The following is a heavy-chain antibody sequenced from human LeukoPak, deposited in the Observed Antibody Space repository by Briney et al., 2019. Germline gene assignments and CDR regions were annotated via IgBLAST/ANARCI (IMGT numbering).Heavy chain of an antibody. J-gene: IGHJ4*02. V-gene: IGHV1-69*05. CDR2: IIPIFGTA. D-gene: IGHD5-18*01. CDR3: ARDGAYSYGYRKDY. CDR1: GGTFSSYA. Sequence: ASVKVSCKASGGTFSSYAISWVRQAPGQGLEWMGGIIPIFGTANYAQKLQGRVTMTTDTSTSTAYMELRSLRSDDTAVYYCARDGAYSYGYRKDYWGQGTLVTVSS.